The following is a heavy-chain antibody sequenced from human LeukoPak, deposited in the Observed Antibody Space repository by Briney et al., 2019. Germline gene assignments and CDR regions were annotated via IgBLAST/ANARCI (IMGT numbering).Heavy chain of an antibody. D-gene: IGHD3-9*01. J-gene: IGHJ2*01. CDR1: GFTLSSYA. CDR3: AKGGILTGRPWYFDL. Sequence: GGSLRLSCAASGFTLSSYAMSWVRQAPWKGLEWVSAISGSGGSTYYADSVKGRFTISRDNSKNTLYLQMNSLRAEDTAVYYCAKGGILTGRPWYFDLWGRGTLVTVSS. V-gene: IGHV3-23*01. CDR2: ISGSGGST.